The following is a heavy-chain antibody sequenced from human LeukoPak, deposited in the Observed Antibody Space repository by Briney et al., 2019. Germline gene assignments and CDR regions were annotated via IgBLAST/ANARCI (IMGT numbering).Heavy chain of an antibody. CDR1: GFRFSNYG. J-gene: IGHJ4*02. Sequence: GGSLRLSCAGSGFRFSNYGMTWVRQAPGKGLEWVSAITDSGSITYYADSVKGRFTISRDNSKNTLYLQMNSLRAEDTAVYYCGKDHIPLELPCDFWGQGTLVTVSS. CDR3: GKDHIPLELPCDF. CDR2: ITDSGSIT. V-gene: IGHV3-23*01. D-gene: IGHD1-7*01.